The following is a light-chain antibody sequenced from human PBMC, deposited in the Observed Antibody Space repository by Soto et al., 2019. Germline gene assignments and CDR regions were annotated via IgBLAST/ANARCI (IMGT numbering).Light chain of an antibody. CDR1: SSDVGSYNY. Sequence: QSVLTQPASVSGSPGQSITISCTGTSSDVGSYNYVSWYQHHPGKAPRLMIYASSNRPSGVSHRFSGSRSGNTASLTISGLQAEDEADYYCSSYTSGSTLHVFGTGTKVTLL. CDR2: ASS. CDR3: SSYTSGSTLHV. V-gene: IGLV2-14*01. J-gene: IGLJ1*01.